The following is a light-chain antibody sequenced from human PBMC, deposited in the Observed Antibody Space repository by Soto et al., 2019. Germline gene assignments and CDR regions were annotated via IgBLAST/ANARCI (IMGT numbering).Light chain of an antibody. V-gene: IGKV1-39*01. CDR1: QTINNY. CDR2: DAS. J-gene: IGKJ1*01. CDR3: HQGFSAPPWT. Sequence: DIQMTQSPSSLSASVGDRVTITCRSSQTINNYLIGYQQIPGKAPKVIIFDASSLQSGVPSRCSGSGCGTDFTLPISNLQPEDYATYYCHQGFSAPPWTFGQGTKLEI.